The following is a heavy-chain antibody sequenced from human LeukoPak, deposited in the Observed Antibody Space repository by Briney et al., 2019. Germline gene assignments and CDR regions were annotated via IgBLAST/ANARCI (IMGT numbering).Heavy chain of an antibody. Sequence: GASVTVSCKASGGTFSSYAISWVRQAPGQGLEWMGGIIPIFGTANYAQKFRGRVTITADESTSTAYMELSSLRSEDTAVYYCARGSVFRGQRLKVVAATNYYYYGMDVWGKGTTVTVSS. J-gene: IGHJ6*04. D-gene: IGHD2-15*01. CDR3: ARGSVFRGQRLKVVAATNYYYYGMDV. CDR2: IIPIFGTA. V-gene: IGHV1-69*13. CDR1: GGTFSSYA.